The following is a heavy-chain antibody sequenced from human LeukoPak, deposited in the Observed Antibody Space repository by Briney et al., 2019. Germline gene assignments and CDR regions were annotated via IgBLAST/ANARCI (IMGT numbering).Heavy chain of an antibody. D-gene: IGHD4-23*01. J-gene: IGHJ3*02. Sequence: SETLSLTCAVYGGSFSGYYWSWIRQPPGKGLEWIGEINHSGSTNYNPSLKSRVTISVDTSKNQFSLKLSSVTAADTALYYCARRWGRMTTVVDDVFDIWGQGTMVTVSS. CDR2: INHSGST. V-gene: IGHV4-34*01. CDR3: ARRWGRMTTVVDDVFDI. CDR1: GGSFSGYY.